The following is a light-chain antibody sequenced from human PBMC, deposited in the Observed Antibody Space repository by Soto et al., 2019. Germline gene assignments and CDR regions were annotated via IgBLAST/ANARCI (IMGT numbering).Light chain of an antibody. Sequence: EIVLTQSPGTLSLSPGERATLSCRASQSVNNNYLAWYQQKPGQAPRLRIYGASSRATGLPDRFSGSGAGTDFTLTISRREPEDFAVYYCQQYGSSQYTFGQGTKLEIK. CDR3: QQYGSSQYT. CDR1: QSVNNNY. CDR2: GAS. J-gene: IGKJ2*01. V-gene: IGKV3-20*01.